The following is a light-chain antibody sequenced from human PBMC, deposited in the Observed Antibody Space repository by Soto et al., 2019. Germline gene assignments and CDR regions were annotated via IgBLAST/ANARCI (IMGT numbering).Light chain of an antibody. CDR3: MQATQAYT. CDR1: QSLVHSGGNTY. J-gene: IGKJ2*01. V-gene: IGKV2-24*01. Sequence: DIVLTQTPLSSPVTLGQPASISCRSSQSLVHSGGNTYLTWLQQRPGQPPRLLIYMISNRFSGVPDRFSGSGAGTDFTLKISRVEADDVGVYYCMQATQAYTFGQGTKLEIK. CDR2: MIS.